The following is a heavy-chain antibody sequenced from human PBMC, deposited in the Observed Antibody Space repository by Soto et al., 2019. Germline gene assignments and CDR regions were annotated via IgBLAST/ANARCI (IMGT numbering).Heavy chain of an antibody. Sequence: SVKVSCKASGGTFSSYAISWVRQAPGQGLEWMGGIIPIFGTANYAQKFQGRVTITADESTSTAYMELSSLRSEDTAVYYCARGNDFWSGYYGYYYGMDVWGQGTTVTV. CDR1: GGTFSSYA. D-gene: IGHD3-3*01. CDR3: ARGNDFWSGYYGYYYGMDV. V-gene: IGHV1-69*13. CDR2: IIPIFGTA. J-gene: IGHJ6*02.